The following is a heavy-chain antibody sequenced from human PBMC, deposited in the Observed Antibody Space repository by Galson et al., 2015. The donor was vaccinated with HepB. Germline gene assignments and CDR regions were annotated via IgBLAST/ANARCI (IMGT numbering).Heavy chain of an antibody. Sequence: PALVKPTQTLTLTCTFSGFSLSTTEMRVSWIRQPPGKALEWLARIDWDDDKFYSTSLKTRLTISKDTSKNQVVLTMTNMDPVDTATYYCARSEYSSGWYPWYFDLWGRGTLVTVSS. V-gene: IGHV2-70*04. CDR1: GFSLSTTEMR. J-gene: IGHJ2*01. D-gene: IGHD6-19*01. CDR2: IDWDDDK. CDR3: ARSEYSSGWYPWYFDL.